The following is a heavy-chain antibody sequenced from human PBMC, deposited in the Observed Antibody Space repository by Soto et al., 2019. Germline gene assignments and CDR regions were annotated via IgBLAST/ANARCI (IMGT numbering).Heavy chain of an antibody. CDR2: INQDRSEK. Sequence: GGSLRLSCAASGFTFSSYWMSWVRQAPGKGLEWVANINQDRSEKYYADSVKGRFTISRDNSKNTLYLQMNSLRAEDTAVYYCARDNYDSSGYYPYFDYSGQGTLVTVSS. CDR3: ARDNYDSSGYYPYFDY. J-gene: IGHJ4*02. D-gene: IGHD3-22*01. CDR1: GFTFSSYW. V-gene: IGHV3-7*01.